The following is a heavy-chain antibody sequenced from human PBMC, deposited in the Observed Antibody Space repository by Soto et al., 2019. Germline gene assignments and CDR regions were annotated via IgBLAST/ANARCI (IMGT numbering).Heavy chain of an antibody. CDR3: ARAYYDFWSGSLGAFDY. D-gene: IGHD3-3*01. CDR1: GYTFTSYA. J-gene: IGHJ4*02. Sequence: GASVKVSCKASGYTFTSYAMHWVRQAPGQRLEWMGWINAGNGNTKYSQKFQGRVTITRDTSASTAYMELSSLRSEDTAVYYCARAYYDFWSGSLGAFDYWGQGTLVTVS. CDR2: INAGNGNT. V-gene: IGHV1-3*01.